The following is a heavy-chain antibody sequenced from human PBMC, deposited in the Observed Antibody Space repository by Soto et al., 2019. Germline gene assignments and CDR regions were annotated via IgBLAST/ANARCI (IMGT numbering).Heavy chain of an antibody. V-gene: IGHV1-3*01. J-gene: IGHJ3*02. Sequence: QVQLVQSGAEVKNPGASVKVSCKASGYTFTNYAMHWVRQAPGQRLEWMGWINAGNGNTKYSQKFQGRVTITSDTSASTAYMELSSLRSEDTAVYYCARDQHVDTTMLDAFAIWGQGTMVTVSS. D-gene: IGHD5-18*01. CDR3: ARDQHVDTTMLDAFAI. CDR1: GYTFTNYA. CDR2: INAGNGNT.